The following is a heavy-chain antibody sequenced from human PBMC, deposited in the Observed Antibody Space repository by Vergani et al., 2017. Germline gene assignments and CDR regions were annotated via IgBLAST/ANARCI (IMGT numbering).Heavy chain of an antibody. Sequence: QVQLVESGGGVVQPGRSLRLSCAASGFTFSSYGMHWVRQAPGKGLEWVAAISYNGSNKYYADSVKGRFTISRDNSKNTLYLQMNSLRAEDTAVYYCAKVGPGPLAYWGGDCYIDYWGQGTLVTVSS. CDR3: AKVGPGPLAYWGGDCYIDY. CDR1: GFTFSSYG. CDR2: ISYNGSNK. D-gene: IGHD2-21*01. J-gene: IGHJ4*02. V-gene: IGHV3-30*18.